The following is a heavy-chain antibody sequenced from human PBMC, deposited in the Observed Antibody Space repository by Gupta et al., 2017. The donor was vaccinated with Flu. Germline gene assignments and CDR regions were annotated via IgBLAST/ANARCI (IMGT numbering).Heavy chain of an antibody. Sequence: QVQLQESGPGLVKPSETLSLTCTVSGGSISSYYWSWIRQPAGKGLEWIGRIYTSGSTNYNPSLKSRVTMSVDTSKNQFSLKLSSVTAADTAVYYCAGYCSGGSCYHHFDYWGQGTLVTVSS. D-gene: IGHD2-15*01. J-gene: IGHJ4*02. CDR1: GGSISSYY. V-gene: IGHV4-4*07. CDR2: IYTSGST. CDR3: AGYCSGGSCYHHFDY.